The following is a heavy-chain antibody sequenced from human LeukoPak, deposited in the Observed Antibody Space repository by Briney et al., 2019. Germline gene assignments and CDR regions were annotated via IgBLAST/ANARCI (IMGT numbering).Heavy chain of an antibody. CDR3: ARDGIQLWEDGIDY. D-gene: IGHD5-18*01. J-gene: IGHJ4*02. V-gene: IGHV1-8*01. CDR2: MNPNSGNT. CDR1: GYTFTSYD. Sequence: ASVKVPCKASGYTFTSYDINWVRQATGQGLEWMGWMNPNSGNTGYAQKFQGRVTMTRDMSTSTVYMELSSLRSEDTAVYYCARDGIQLWEDGIDYWGQGTLVTVSS.